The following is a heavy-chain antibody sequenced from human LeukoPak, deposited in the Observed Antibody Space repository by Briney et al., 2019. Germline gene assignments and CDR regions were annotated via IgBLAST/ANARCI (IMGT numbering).Heavy chain of an antibody. J-gene: IGHJ5*02. CDR3: ARERWVATVVTRRWFDP. V-gene: IGHV3-7*01. Sequence: PGGSLRLSCAASGFTFSSYWMSWVRQAPGKGLEWVANIKQDGSEKYCVDSVKGRFTISRDNAKNSLYLQMNSLRAEDTAVYYCARERWVATVVTRRWFDPSGQGTLVTVSS. D-gene: IGHD4-23*01. CDR1: GFTFSSYW. CDR2: IKQDGSEK.